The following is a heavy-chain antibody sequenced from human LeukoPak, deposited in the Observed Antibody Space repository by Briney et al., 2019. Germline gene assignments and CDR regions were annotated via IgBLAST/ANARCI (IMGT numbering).Heavy chain of an antibody. V-gene: IGHV1-69*13. CDR1: GGTFSSYA. Sequence: SVKVSCKASGGTFSSYAISWVRQAPGQGLEWMGGIIPIFGTANYAQKFQGRVTITADESTSTAYMELSSLRSEDTAVYYCASTVATIPPYYYYYYMDVWGKGTTVTVSS. D-gene: IGHD5-12*01. CDR3: ASTVATIPPYYYYYYMDV. CDR2: IIPIFGTA. J-gene: IGHJ6*03.